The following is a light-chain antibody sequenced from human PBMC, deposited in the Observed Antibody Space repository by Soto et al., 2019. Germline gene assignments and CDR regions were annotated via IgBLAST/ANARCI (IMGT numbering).Light chain of an antibody. CDR2: EVS. CDR3: SSYTSSTTWV. V-gene: IGLV2-14*01. J-gene: IGLJ3*02. Sequence: QSALTQPASVSGSPGQSITISCTGTSSDVGAYNYVSWYQQHPGKAPKLMIYEVSHRPSGVSSRFSGSKSGDTASLTISGLQAEDEADYYCSSYTSSTTWVFGGGTKVTVL. CDR1: SSDVGAYNY.